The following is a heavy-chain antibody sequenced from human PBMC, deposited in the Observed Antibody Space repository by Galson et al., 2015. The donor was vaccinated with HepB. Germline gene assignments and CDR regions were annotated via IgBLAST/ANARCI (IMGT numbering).Heavy chain of an antibody. D-gene: IGHD6-19*01. V-gene: IGHV1-2*02. CDR3: ARLVSYNTGWIQDNWLDP. CDR1: GYTFSGYH. CDR2: INPHSGGT. Sequence: SVKVSCKASGYTFSGYHIHWVRQAPGQGLEWMGWINPHSGGTNSAQNFQGSLIMSRDTSINTAYMELKNLKSDDTAVYYCARLVSYNTGWIQDNWLDPWGQGTLVTVSS. J-gene: IGHJ5*02.